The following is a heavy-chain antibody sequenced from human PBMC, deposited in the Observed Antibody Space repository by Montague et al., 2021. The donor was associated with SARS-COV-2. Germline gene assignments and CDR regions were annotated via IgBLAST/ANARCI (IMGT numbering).Heavy chain of an antibody. CDR3: ARRLTGLEPPFDP. Sequence: SETLSLTCDVSGDSISSANYYWAWIRDPTGREREWIGHIYYSGSTMYNSTIRSRVTTSVDTSKNQFSLHLIPVTAADTYVYYCARRLTGLEPPFDPWGQGTLVTVSS. CDR2: IYYSGST. D-gene: IGHD1-1*01. J-gene: IGHJ5*02. CDR1: GDSISSANYY. V-gene: IGHV4-39*01.